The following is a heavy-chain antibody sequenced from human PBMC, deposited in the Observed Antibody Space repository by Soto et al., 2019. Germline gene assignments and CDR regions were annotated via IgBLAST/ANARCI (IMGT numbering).Heavy chain of an antibody. V-gene: IGHV3-30*18. Sequence: QVQLVESGGGVVQPGRSLRLSCAASGFTFSSYGMHWVRQAPGKGLEXXAVISYDGSNKYYADSVKGRFTISRDNSKNTLYLQMNSLRAEDTAVYYCAKELRLGELSPPAVDYWGQGTLVTVSS. J-gene: IGHJ4*02. CDR3: AKELRLGELSPPAVDY. CDR2: ISYDGSNK. D-gene: IGHD3-16*02. CDR1: GFTFSSYG.